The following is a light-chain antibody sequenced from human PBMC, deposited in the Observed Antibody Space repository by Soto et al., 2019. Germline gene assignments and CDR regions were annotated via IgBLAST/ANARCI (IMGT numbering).Light chain of an antibody. V-gene: IGKV3-20*01. CDR1: QTVNNNY. CDR3: QQYGSSLPIT. J-gene: IGKJ3*01. CDR2: GAS. Sequence: EIVLTQSPGTLSLSPGERATLSCRASQTVNNNYLAWYQQRPGQAPRLLIYGASTRATGIPDRFSGSGSGTDFALIISRLEPEDFAVYYCQQYGSSLPITFGPGTKVDFK.